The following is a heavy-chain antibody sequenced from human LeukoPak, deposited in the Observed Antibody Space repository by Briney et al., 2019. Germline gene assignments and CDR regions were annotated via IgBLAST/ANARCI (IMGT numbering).Heavy chain of an antibody. Sequence: PGGSLRLSCAASGFTFSSYSMNWVRQAPGKGLEWVSSISSSSSYIYYADSVKGRFTISRDNAKNSLYLQMNSLRAEDTAVYYCARGVAVADQYYFDYWGQGTLVTVSS. D-gene: IGHD6-19*01. CDR3: ARGVAVADQYYFDY. CDR2: ISSSSSYI. V-gene: IGHV3-21*04. CDR1: GFTFSSYS. J-gene: IGHJ4*02.